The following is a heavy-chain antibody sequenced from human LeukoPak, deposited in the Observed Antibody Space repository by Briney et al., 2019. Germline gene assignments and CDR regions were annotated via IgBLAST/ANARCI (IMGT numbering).Heavy chain of an antibody. V-gene: IGHV4-39*07. Sequence: SETLSLTCTVSGGSVGSGSFYWSWLRQSPGQGLEWIGNIYYSGSAYYNPSLKSRVTMSLDTSKNQFSLKLRSVTAADTAVYYCARKPIINNAWYYFDCWGQEIMVAVSS. CDR2: IYYSGSA. CDR1: GGSVGSGSFY. D-gene: IGHD1/OR15-1a*01. CDR3: ARKPIINNAWYYFDC. J-gene: IGHJ4*02.